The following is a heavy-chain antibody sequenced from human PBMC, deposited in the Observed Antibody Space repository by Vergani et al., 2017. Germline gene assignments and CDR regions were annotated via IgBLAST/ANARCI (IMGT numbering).Heavy chain of an antibody. V-gene: IGHV1-46*01. D-gene: IGHD1-14*01. Sequence: QVQVVQSGAEVKKSGASEKVSCKTSGYTFSNYYMHWVRQAPGQGLEWMGIINPSGGHTNYAQKFQGRVTMTRDTSTSTVYMELSSLRSEDTAIYYCARHLRXLARNDVFDIWGHGTLVTVAS. J-gene: IGHJ3*02. CDR3: ARHLRXLARNDVFDI. CDR2: INPSGGHT. CDR1: GYTFSNYY.